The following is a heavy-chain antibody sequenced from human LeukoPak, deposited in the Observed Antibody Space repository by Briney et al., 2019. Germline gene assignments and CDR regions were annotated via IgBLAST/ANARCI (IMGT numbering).Heavy chain of an antibody. D-gene: IGHD6-13*01. CDR3: AKDVSLGYSSSWYGPCYFDY. CDR1: GFTFSSYA. CDR2: ISGSGGST. J-gene: IGHJ4*03. Sequence: GGSLRLSCAASGFTFSSYAMSWVRQAPGKGLEWVSAISGSGGSTYYADSVKGRFTISRDNSKNTLYLQMNSLRAEDTAVYYCAKDVSLGYSSSWYGPCYFDYWGQGTLVTVSS. V-gene: IGHV3-23*01.